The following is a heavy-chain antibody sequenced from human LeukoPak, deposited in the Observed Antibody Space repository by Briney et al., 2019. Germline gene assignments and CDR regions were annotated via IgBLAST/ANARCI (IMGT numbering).Heavy chain of an antibody. CDR2: ISSASIYI. CDR3: AISAAAGTMENY. CDR1: GFTFSSYS. D-gene: IGHD6-13*01. V-gene: IGHV3-21*01. J-gene: IGHJ4*02. Sequence: GGSLRLSCAASGFTFSSYSINWVRQAPGKGLEWVSSISSASIYIYYADSVKGRFTISRDNAKNSLYLQMNSLRAEDTAVYYCAISAAAGTMENYWGQGTLVTVSS.